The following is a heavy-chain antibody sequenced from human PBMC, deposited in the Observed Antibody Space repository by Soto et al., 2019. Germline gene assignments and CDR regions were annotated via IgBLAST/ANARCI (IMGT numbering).Heavy chain of an antibody. J-gene: IGHJ5*02. CDR1: GGSISSYY. CDR2: IYNSGSI. V-gene: IGHV4-59*01. CDR3: ARLLFGAANWFDP. D-gene: IGHD3-10*01. Sequence: SETLSLTCTVSGGSISSYYWSWILQPPWKGLEWIGYIYNSGSINYNPSLKSRVTISLDTSKNQFSLKLSSVTAADTAVYYCARLLFGAANWFDPWGQGTLVTVSS.